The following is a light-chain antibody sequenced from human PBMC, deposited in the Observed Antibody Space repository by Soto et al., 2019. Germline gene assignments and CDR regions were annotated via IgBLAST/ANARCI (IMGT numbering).Light chain of an antibody. V-gene: IGKV1D-12*01. J-gene: IGKJ2*03. CDR1: QGVSRS. CDR3: QQAFSFPSS. CDR2: EAS. Sequence: DIQMTQSPSSVSASVGDRVTISCRASQGVSRSLAWYQQKPGKAPVLLIYEASTLQSGVPSRFSGSGSGTYFTLTINSLEPEDFATYFCQQAFSFPSSFGQGTKLHIK.